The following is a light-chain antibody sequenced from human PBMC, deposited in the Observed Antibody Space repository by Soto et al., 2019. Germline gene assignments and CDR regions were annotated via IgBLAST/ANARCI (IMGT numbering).Light chain of an antibody. CDR1: QDIRSS. CDR2: GAS. V-gene: IGKV3-15*01. CDR3: QQDSSWPLT. Sequence: PGERVTLSCRASQDIRSSLAWSQQKPGQAPRLLIYGASIRATGVPATFSGSGSGTEFTLSISSLQSEHLGVYYCQQDSSWPLTFGGGTKVDIK. J-gene: IGKJ4*01.